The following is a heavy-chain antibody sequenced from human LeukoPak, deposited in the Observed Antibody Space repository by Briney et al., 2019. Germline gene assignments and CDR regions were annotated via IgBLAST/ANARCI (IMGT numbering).Heavy chain of an antibody. V-gene: IGHV3-21*01. Sequence: PGGSLRLSCAASGFTFSSYSMNWVRQAPGKGLEWVSSISSSSSYIYYADSVKGRFTISRDNAKNSLYLQMNSLRAEDTAVYYCARDLGPYSSSSNDWYFDYWGQGTLVTVSS. D-gene: IGHD6-6*01. CDR1: GFTFSSYS. CDR2: ISSSSSYI. CDR3: ARDLGPYSSSSNDWYFDY. J-gene: IGHJ4*02.